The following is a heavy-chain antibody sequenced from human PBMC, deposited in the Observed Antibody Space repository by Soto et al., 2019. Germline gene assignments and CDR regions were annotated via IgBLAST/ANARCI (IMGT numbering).Heavy chain of an antibody. V-gene: IGHV4-59*08. D-gene: IGHD3-22*01. CDR3: ARHQSPYYYDSSGYHYGARYFDY. CDR1: GGSISSYY. Sequence: SETLFLTCTFSGGSISSYYWSLIRQPPGKGLEWIGYIYYSGSTNYNPSLKSRVTISVDTSKNQFSLKLSSVTAADTAVYYCARHQSPYYYDSSGYHYGARYFDYWGQGTLVTVSS. J-gene: IGHJ4*02. CDR2: IYYSGST.